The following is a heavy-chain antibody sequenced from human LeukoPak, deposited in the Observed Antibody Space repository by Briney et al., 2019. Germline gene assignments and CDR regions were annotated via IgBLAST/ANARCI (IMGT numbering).Heavy chain of an antibody. J-gene: IGHJ2*01. CDR2: ISSSISAI. CDR3: ARDLDPWYFDL. Sequence: GGSLRLSCVASGFNFNIYSMNWVRQAPGKGLEWVSHISSSISAIFYADSVKGRFTISRDNAKNSLYLQMNSLTAEDMAVYYCARDLDPWYFDLWGRGTLVTVSS. CDR1: GFNFNIYS. V-gene: IGHV3-48*01.